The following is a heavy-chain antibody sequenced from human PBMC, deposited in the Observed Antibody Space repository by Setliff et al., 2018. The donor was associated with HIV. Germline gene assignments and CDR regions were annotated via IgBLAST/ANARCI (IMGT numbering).Heavy chain of an antibody. CDR1: GDSVSSVNYY. D-gene: IGHD3-10*01. J-gene: IGHJ4*02. CDR2: AYISESS. V-gene: IGHV4-61*02. CDR3: ARGRHGLGLDV. Sequence: SETLSLTCSVSGDSVSSVNYYWTWIRQSAGKGLEWIGRAYISESSHYNPSLKSRVTISVDTYKGQFSLKLNSVTAADTAVYYCARGRHGLGLDVWGQGTLVTVSS.